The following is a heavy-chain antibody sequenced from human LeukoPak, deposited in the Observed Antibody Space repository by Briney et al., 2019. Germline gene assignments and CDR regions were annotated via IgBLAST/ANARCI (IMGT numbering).Heavy chain of an antibody. D-gene: IGHD3-10*02. Sequence: GGSLRLSCAASGFTFSSYSMNWVRQAPGKGLEGVSSISSSSSYIYYADSVKGRFTISRDNAKNSLYLQMNSLRAEDTAVYYCAELGITMIGGVWGKGTTVTVSS. J-gene: IGHJ6*04. CDR1: GFTFSSYS. V-gene: IGHV3-21*01. CDR3: AELGITMIGGV. CDR2: ISSSSSYI.